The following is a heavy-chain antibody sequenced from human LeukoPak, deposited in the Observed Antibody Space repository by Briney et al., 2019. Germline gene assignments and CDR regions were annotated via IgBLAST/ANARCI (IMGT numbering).Heavy chain of an antibody. Sequence: GASVKVSCKASGYTFTGYGISWVRQAPGQGLEWMGWISAYNGNTNYAQKLQGRVTMTTDTSTSTAYMELRSLRSDDTAVYYCARYLQSRVDSNWFDPWGQGTLVTVSS. J-gene: IGHJ5*02. V-gene: IGHV1-18*01. CDR3: ARYLQSRVDSNWFDP. CDR2: ISAYNGNT. CDR1: GYTFTGYG. D-gene: IGHD5-12*01.